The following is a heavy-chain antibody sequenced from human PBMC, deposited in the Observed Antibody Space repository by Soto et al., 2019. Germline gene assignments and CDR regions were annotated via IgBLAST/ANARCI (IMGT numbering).Heavy chain of an antibody. V-gene: IGHV4-31*03. CDR2: IHYSGSA. CDR1: GGSISSDGYY. D-gene: IGHD3-3*01. CDR3: AREVTIFGGGMDV. Sequence: QVQLQESGPGLVKPSQTLSLTCTVSGGSISSDGYYWSWIRQHPGKGLEGIGYIHYSGSASYTPSLKSRVIISVDTSKNQFSLKLSSVTAADTAVYYCAREVTIFGGGMDVWGQGTTVTVSS. J-gene: IGHJ6*02.